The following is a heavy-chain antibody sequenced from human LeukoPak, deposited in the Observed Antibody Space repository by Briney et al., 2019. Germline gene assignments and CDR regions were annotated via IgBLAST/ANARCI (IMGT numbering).Heavy chain of an antibody. CDR2: LYFSGST. V-gene: IGHV4-39*01. CDR1: GDSISSSDYC. Sequence: SETLSLTCTVSGDSISSSDYCWSWIRQPPGRGLEFVGCLYFSGSTYYNPSLNGRVTISVDTSKNQFSLNLYSMTAADTALYFCARHRSHHGWFDPWGQGTLVTVSS. D-gene: IGHD2-8*01. CDR3: ARHRSHHGWFDP. J-gene: IGHJ5*02.